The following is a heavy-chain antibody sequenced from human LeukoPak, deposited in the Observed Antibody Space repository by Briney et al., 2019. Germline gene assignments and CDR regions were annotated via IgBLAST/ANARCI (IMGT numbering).Heavy chain of an antibody. CDR2: INPNSGGT. J-gene: IGHJ4*02. D-gene: IGHD3-10*01. CDR1: GYTFTGYY. CDR3: ARGRGRHGSGSSTPFY. V-gene: IGHV1-2*03. Sequence: LGASVKVSCKASGYTFTGYYMHWVRQAPGQGLEWMGWINPNSGGTNYAQKFQGRVTMTRDTSISTAYMELSRLRSDDTAVYYCARGRGRHGSGSSTPFYWGQGTLVTVSS.